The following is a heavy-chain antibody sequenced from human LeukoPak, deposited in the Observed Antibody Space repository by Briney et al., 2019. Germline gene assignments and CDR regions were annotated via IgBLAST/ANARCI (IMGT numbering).Heavy chain of an antibody. CDR1: GFTFSSYS. D-gene: IGHD3-16*01. V-gene: IGHV3-48*04. CDR2: ISTSGRTI. J-gene: IGHJ4*02. Sequence: PGGSLRLSCAASGFTFSSYSMNWVRQAPGKGLEWISYISTSGRTIYYADSVRGRFTISRDNAKNSLFLQMNSLRVEDTAVYYCARGWRGTFYAFDYWGQGTPVTVSS. CDR3: ARGWRGTFYAFDY.